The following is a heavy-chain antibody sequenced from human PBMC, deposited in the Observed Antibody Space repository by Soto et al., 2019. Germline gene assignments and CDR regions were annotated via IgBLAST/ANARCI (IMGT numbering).Heavy chain of an antibody. Sequence: SETLSLTCAIYGGSFSGYYWSWLRQPPGKGLEWIGEINHSGSTNYNPSLKSRVTISADTSKNQFSLKLSSVTAADTAVYHCARGYGRIFDYCGQGTLVTVSS. CDR3: ARGYGRIFDY. D-gene: IGHD3-10*01. CDR1: GGSFSGYY. CDR2: INHSGST. V-gene: IGHV4-34*01. J-gene: IGHJ4*02.